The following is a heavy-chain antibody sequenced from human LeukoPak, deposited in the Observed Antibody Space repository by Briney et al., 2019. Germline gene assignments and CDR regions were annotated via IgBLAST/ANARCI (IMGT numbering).Heavy chain of an antibody. J-gene: IGHJ6*02. V-gene: IGHV4-61*02. CDR3: ARDQPASNWNYYYYYGMDV. D-gene: IGHD1-20*01. CDR1: GGSISSGSYY. Sequence: TLSLTRTVSGGSISSGSYYWSWIRQPAGKGLEWIGRIYTGGSTNYNPSLKSRVTISVDTSKNQFSLKLSSVTAADTAVYYCARDQPASNWNYYYYYGMDVWGQGTTVTVSS. CDR2: IYTGGST.